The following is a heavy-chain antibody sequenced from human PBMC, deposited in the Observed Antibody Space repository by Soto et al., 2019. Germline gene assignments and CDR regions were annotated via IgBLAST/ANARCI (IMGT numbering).Heavy chain of an antibody. D-gene: IGHD5-18*01. J-gene: IGHJ4*02. Sequence: ASETLSLTCTVSGDSVSSYSYYWTWIRQPPGKGLEWIGHIYSSGSTKYNPSLKSRVTISLDTSNNQFSLELTSVTAADTAIYYCARDIRGYSRAFDYWGQGTLVTVSS. CDR2: IYSSGST. V-gene: IGHV4-61*01. CDR1: GDSVSSYSYY. CDR3: ARDIRGYSRAFDY.